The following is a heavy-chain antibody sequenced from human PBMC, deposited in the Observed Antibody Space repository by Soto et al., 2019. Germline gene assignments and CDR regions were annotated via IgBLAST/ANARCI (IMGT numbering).Heavy chain of an antibody. J-gene: IGHJ4*02. D-gene: IGHD6-6*01. V-gene: IGHV4-34*01. CDR3: ARGRQRGYSSSSYFDY. CDR2: INHSGST. CDR1: GGSFSGYY. Sequence: SETLSLTCAVYGGSFSGYYWSWVRQPPGKGLEWIGEINHSGSTNYNPSLKSRVTISVDTSKNQFSLKLSSVTAADTAVYYCARGRQRGYSSSSYFDYWGQGTLVTVSS.